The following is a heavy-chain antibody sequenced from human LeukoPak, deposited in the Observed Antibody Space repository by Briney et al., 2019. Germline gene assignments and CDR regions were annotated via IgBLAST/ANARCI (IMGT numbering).Heavy chain of an antibody. V-gene: IGHV3-64D*06. CDR3: VKRGSSWSFVY. Sequence: GGSLRLSCSASGFTFSGYPMHWVRQAPGKGLQYVSGISSNGGSTYYADSVKARFTISRDNSKNTLFLQMSSLRAEDTAVYYCVKRGSSWSFVYWGQGTLVTVSS. D-gene: IGHD6-13*01. CDR1: GFTFSGYP. CDR2: ISSNGGST. J-gene: IGHJ4*02.